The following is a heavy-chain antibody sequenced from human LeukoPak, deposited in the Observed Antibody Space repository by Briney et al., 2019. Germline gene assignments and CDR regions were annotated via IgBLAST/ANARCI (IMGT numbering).Heavy chain of an antibody. CDR3: AKANPISGSSPHFDY. J-gene: IGHJ4*02. Sequence: PGGSLGLSCAASGFTFTNYWMSWVRQAPGKGLEWVAMIREDGGDIYYVGSVKGRFTISRDNTKNSLYLQMNSLRAEDTAVYYCAKANPISGSSPHFDYWGQGTLVTVSS. CDR2: IREDGGDI. CDR1: GFTFTNYW. D-gene: IGHD6-13*01. V-gene: IGHV3-7*03.